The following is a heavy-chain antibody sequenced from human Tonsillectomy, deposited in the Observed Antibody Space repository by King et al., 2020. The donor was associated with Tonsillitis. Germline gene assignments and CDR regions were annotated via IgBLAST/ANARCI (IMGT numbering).Heavy chain of an antibody. D-gene: IGHD3-10*01. J-gene: IGHJ4*02. Sequence: VQLVESGGGVVQPGGSLRLSCAASGFTFSNYGMHWVRQAPGKGLEWVAFIRDDGSNKYYADSVKGRFTVSRDNSKNTLFLQMNSLRAEDTAVYYCAKGAVAGFLDYWGQGTLVTVSS. CDR2: IRDDGSNK. CDR1: GFTFSNYG. CDR3: AKGAVAGFLDY. V-gene: IGHV3-30*02.